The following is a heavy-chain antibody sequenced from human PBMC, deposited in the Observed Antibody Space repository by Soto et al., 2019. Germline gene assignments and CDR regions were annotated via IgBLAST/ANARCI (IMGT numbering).Heavy chain of an antibody. CDR2: INPNGGST. V-gene: IGHV1-46*01. D-gene: IGHD6-13*01. Sequence: QVQLVQSGAEVKKPGASVKDSCKASGYIFINYYIHWVRQAPGQGLEWMGIINPNGGSTNYAQKCRGRVTLARDTSTSTVYMDLSSLRSEDTAMYYCARDLAAGDFWGQGTLVTVSS. J-gene: IGHJ4*02. CDR3: ARDLAAGDF. CDR1: GYIFINYY.